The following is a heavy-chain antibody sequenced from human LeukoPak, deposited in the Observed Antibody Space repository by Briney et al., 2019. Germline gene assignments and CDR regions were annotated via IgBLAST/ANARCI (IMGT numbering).Heavy chain of an antibody. CDR2: IKQDGNEK. CDR1: GFTFSSYW. V-gene: IGHV3-7*01. Sequence: TGGSLRLSCAASGFTFSSYWMNWVRQAPGKGLEWVANIKQDGNEKYYVDSVKGRFTISRDNTKNSLYVQMNSLRVEHTAVYYCAKPITVSGATDAFDIWGQGTMVTVSS. J-gene: IGHJ3*02. CDR3: AKPITVSGATDAFDI. D-gene: IGHD3-3*01.